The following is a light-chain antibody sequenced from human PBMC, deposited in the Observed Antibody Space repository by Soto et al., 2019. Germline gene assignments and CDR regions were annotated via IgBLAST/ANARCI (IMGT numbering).Light chain of an antibody. CDR3: QQYGSSGT. Sequence: EIVMTQSPATLSVSPVERGPLXCRASQSVSSKLAWYQQKPGQAPRLLIYGASTRATGIPARFSGSGSGTDFTLTITRLEPEDSAVYYCQQYGSSGTFGQGTKVDIK. CDR2: GAS. CDR1: QSVSSK. V-gene: IGKV3-20*01. J-gene: IGKJ1*01.